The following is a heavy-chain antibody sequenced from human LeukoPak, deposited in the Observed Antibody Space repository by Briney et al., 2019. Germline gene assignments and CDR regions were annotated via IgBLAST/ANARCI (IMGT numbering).Heavy chain of an antibody. CDR3: ARGRRDGAFDI. D-gene: IGHD5-24*01. CDR1: GFTFSSYA. Sequence: HPGGSLRLSCAASGFTFSSYAMHWVRQAPGKGLEWVAVISYDGSNKYYADSVKGRFTISRDNSKNTLYLQMNSLRAEDTAVYYCARGRRDGAFDIWGQGTMVTVSS. V-gene: IGHV3-30-3*01. CDR2: ISYDGSNK. J-gene: IGHJ3*02.